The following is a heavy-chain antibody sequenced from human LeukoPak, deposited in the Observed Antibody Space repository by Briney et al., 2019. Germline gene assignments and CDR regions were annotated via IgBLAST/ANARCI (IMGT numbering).Heavy chain of an antibody. CDR3: AREGIQLSPWHSCYYGRDV. V-gene: IGHV1-2*06. D-gene: IGHD5-18*01. CDR2: INSNSGGT. J-gene: IGHJ6*02. Sequence: ASVPVSFQASGYTFTGYYMHWVRQAPGQGLAWMGRINSNSGGTNYAQKFKGRVIMTRDTSISTADMDLSRLRPDDTAVYYCAREGIQLSPWHSCYYGRDVWGQGTTVTVSS. CDR1: GYTFTGYY.